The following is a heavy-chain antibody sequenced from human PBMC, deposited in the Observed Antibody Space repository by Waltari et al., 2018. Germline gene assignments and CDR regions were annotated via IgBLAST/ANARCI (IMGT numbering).Heavy chain of an antibody. CDR3: ARGRDVFANFDYNWFDP. D-gene: IGHD2-21*01. Sequence: QVQLVQSGAEVLRPGASVKVSCQASGYTFINYEINWGRQAAGQGLECMGWVNPNSGATAYAQKFQGRITMTWDTSISTAYMEMSNLRSDDTAVLYCARGRDVFANFDYNWFDPWGQGTLVTVSS. CDR1: GYTFINYE. CDR2: VNPNSGAT. V-gene: IGHV1-8*02. J-gene: IGHJ5*02.